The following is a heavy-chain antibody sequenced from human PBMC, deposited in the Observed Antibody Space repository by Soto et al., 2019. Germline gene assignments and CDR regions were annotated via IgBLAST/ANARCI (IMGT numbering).Heavy chain of an antibody. CDR1: GFTFSDLD. D-gene: IGHD3-3*01. J-gene: IGHJ4*02. Sequence: QVQLVESGGGVVQPGRSLRLSCAASGFTFSDLDMHWVRQAPGKGLEWVAVISSGGTYTYYADSVKGRFTVSRDNFKNTLYLQMNSLRADDTAVYHCYDFWWEHWGQGTLVTVSS. CDR3: YDFWWEH. V-gene: IGHV3-30-3*01. CDR2: ISSGGTYT.